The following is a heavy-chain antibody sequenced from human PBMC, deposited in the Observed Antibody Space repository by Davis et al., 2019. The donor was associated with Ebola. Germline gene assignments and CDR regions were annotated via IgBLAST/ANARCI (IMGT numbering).Heavy chain of an antibody. J-gene: IGHJ6*02. CDR2: IKQDGSEK. D-gene: IGHD3-3*01. CDR1: GFTFSSYW. V-gene: IGHV3-7*03. Sequence: GESLKISCAASGFTFSSYWMSWVRQAPGKGLEWVANIKQDGSEKYYVDSVKGRFTISRDNAKNSLYLQMNSLRAEDTAVYYCARENGKGDFWSGYPYYGMDVWGQGTTVTVSS. CDR3: ARENGKGDFWSGYPYYGMDV.